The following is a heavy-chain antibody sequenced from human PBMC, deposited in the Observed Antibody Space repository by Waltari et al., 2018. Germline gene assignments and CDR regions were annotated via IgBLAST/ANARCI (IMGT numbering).Heavy chain of an antibody. D-gene: IGHD6-6*01. CDR1: GYTFTGYF. CDR2: INPKSGGT. J-gene: IGHJ4*02. V-gene: IGHV1-2*02. CDR3: ARDLEYTSSFGY. Sequence: QVQLVQSGAEVRNPGASVRVSCKASGYTFTGYFVHWVRQAPGQGLEWMGWINPKSGGTKYSQKLQGRVTMTGDTSISTVHMDLRGLRSDDAAVYYCARDLEYTSSFGYWGQGSLVTVSS.